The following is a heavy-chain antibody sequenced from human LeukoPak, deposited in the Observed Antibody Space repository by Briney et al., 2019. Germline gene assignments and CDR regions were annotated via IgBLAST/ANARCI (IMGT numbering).Heavy chain of an antibody. CDR2: IKSKTDGGTT. CDR1: GFTFSSYA. J-gene: IGHJ4*02. CDR3: TTGDYDILTGYLSFDY. Sequence: GGSLRLSCAASGFTFSSYAMSWVRQAPGKGLEWVGRIKSKTDGGTTDYAAPVKGRFTISRDDSKNTLYLQMNSLKTEDTAVYYCTTGDYDILTGYLSFDYWGQGTLVTVSS. D-gene: IGHD3-9*01. V-gene: IGHV3-15*01.